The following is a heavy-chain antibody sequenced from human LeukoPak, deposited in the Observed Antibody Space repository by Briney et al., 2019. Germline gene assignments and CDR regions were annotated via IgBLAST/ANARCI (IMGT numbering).Heavy chain of an antibody. CDR2: ITPSGGST. CDR3: ARDAELLWFGELSYWFDP. J-gene: IGHJ5*02. CDR1: GYTFTSYY. V-gene: IGHV1-46*01. Sequence: ASVKVSCKASGYTFTSYYMHWVRQAPGQGLEWMGIITPSGGSTSYAQKFQGRVTMTRDTSTSTVYMELSSLRSEDTAVYYCARDAELLWFGELSYWFDPWGQGTLVTVSS. D-gene: IGHD3-10*01.